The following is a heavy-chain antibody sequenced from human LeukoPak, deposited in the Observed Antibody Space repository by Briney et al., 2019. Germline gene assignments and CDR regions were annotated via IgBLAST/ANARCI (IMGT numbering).Heavy chain of an antibody. CDR2: IYNSGGT. V-gene: IGHV4-4*07. CDR1: GGSIGSYY. D-gene: IGHD3-10*01. J-gene: IGHJ4*02. Sequence: PSETLSLTCTVSGGSIGSYYWSWIRQPAGKGLEWIGRIYNSGGTNYNPSLKSRVTMSVDTSKNQFSLKLSSVTAADTAVYYCARGLWFGDENPPYFDYWGQGTLVTVSS. CDR3: ARGLWFGDENPPYFDY.